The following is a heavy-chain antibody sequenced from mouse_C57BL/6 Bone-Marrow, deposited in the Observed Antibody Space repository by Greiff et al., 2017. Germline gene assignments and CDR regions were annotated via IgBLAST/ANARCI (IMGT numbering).Heavy chain of an antibody. CDR1: GFNIKDDY. V-gene: IGHV14-4*01. CDR3: TTLKLAWFAY. CDR2: IDPENGDT. Sequence: VQLQQSGAELVRPGASVKLSCTASGFNIKDDYMHWVKQRPEQGLEWIGWIDPENGDTAYASKFQGKATITADTSSNTAYLQLSSLTSEDTAVYYCTTLKLAWFAYWGQGTLVTVSA. J-gene: IGHJ3*01.